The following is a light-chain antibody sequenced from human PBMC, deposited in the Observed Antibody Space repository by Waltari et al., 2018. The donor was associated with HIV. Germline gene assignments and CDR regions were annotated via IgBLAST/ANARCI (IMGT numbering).Light chain of an antibody. CDR3: CSFAGSYIV. Sequence: QSALTQPRSVSGSPGQSVTLPCTGTSSDVGASNRVHWYQQHPGQAPKVVIDDVRERPAGVPDRFSGSKSANTASLTISGLQADDEADYHCCSFAGSYIVFGTGTKVTVL. CDR1: SSDVGASNR. V-gene: IGLV2-11*01. CDR2: DVR. J-gene: IGLJ1*01.